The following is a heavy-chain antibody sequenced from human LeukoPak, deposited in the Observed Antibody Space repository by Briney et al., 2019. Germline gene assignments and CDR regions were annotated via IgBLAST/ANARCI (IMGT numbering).Heavy chain of an antibody. Sequence: PGGSLRLSCTASGFTFSRYGMHWVRQAPGKGLEWVAVIWYDGSNRQYADSVKGRFTISRDNSKNQLYLQMNSLRAEDTAVYYCARDFGFSPSSGYSFDYWGQGTLVTVSS. V-gene: IGHV3-33*01. J-gene: IGHJ4*02. CDR2: IWYDGSNR. CDR3: ARDFGFSPSSGYSFDY. D-gene: IGHD3-22*01. CDR1: GFTFSRYG.